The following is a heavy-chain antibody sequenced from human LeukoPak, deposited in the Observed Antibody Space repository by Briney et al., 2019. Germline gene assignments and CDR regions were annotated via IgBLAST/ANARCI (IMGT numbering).Heavy chain of an antibody. CDR1: GGSISSGSYY. V-gene: IGHV4-39*07. CDR2: INHSGST. CDR3: ARLYGSGNN. Sequence: SETLSLTCTVSGGSISSGSYYWSWIRQPPGKGLEWIGEINHSGSTNYNPSLKSRVTISVDTSKNQFSLKLSSVTAADTAVYYCARLYGSGNNWGQGTLVTVSS. J-gene: IGHJ4*02. D-gene: IGHD3-10*01.